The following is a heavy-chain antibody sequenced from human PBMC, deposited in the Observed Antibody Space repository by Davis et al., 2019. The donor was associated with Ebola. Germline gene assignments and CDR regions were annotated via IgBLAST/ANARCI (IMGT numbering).Heavy chain of an antibody. CDR2: ISAYNGNT. CDR1: GYTFTSYG. V-gene: IGHV1-18*01. J-gene: IGHJ6*02. CDR3: ARDQDIVVVPAAIGYYYYGMDV. D-gene: IGHD2-2*02. Sequence: ASVKVSCKASGYTFTSYGISWVRQAPGQGLEWMGWISAYNGNTNYAQKLQGRVTMTTDTSTSTAYMELRSLRSEDTAVYYCARDQDIVVVPAAIGYYYYGMDVWGQGTTVTVSS.